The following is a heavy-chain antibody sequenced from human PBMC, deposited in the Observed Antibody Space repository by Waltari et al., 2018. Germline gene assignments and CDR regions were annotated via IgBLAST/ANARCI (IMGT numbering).Heavy chain of an antibody. CDR2: IKTDCSSK. Sequence: EVQLLESGGGLVKPGGSLRLSCPDSEFTFRYPWMHWVRQAPGKVLVWISLIKTDCSSKIYADSVKGRFTISRDNANNTLYLQMNSLREEDTAIYYCASNGSGSYYNLWGQGTLVTVSS. V-gene: IGHV3-74*01. J-gene: IGHJ4*02. D-gene: IGHD3-10*01. CDR1: EFTFRYPW. CDR3: ASNGSGSYYNL.